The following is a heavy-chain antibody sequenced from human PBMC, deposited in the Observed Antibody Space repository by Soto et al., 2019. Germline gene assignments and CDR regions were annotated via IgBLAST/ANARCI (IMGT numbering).Heavy chain of an antibody. CDR2: ISSSSSYI. V-gene: IGHV3-21*01. CDR3: ARGAAWAGTAREWFDP. J-gene: IGHJ5*02. Sequence: EVQLVESGGGLVKPGGSLRLSCAASGFTFSSYSMNWVRQAPGKGLEWVSSISSSSSYIYNADSVKGRFTISRDNAKNSLYLQMNSLRAEDTAVYYCARGAAWAGTAREWFDPWGQGTLVTVSS. D-gene: IGHD1-1*01. CDR1: GFTFSSYS.